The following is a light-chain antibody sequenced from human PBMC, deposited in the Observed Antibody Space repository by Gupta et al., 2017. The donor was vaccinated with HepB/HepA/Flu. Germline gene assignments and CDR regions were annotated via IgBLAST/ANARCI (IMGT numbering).Light chain of an antibody. CDR1: SSDVGGYNY. CDR2: DVS. V-gene: IGLV2-14*03. J-gene: IGLJ2*01. Sequence: QSALTQPASVSGPPGQSITISCTGTSSDVGGYNYVSWYQHHPGKAPKLMIYDVSNRPSGVSNRFSGSKSGNTASLTISRLQAEDEADYYCSSYTSSNTLVFGGGTKLTVL. CDR3: SSYTSSNTLV.